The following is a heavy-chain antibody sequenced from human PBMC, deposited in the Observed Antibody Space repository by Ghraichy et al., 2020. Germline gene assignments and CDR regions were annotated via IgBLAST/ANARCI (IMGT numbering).Heavy chain of an antibody. CDR2: IYYSGST. CDR3: ASYCSGGSCASFDY. Sequence: SETLSLTCTVSGGSISSYYWSWIRQPPGKGLEWIGYIYYSGSTNYNPSLKSRVTISVDTSKNQFSLKLSSVTAADTAVYYCASYCSGGSCASFDYWGQGTLVTVSS. D-gene: IGHD2-15*01. V-gene: IGHV4-59*01. J-gene: IGHJ4*02. CDR1: GGSISSYY.